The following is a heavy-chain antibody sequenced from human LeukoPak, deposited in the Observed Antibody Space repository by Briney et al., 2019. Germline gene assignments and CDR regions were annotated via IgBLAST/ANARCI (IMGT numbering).Heavy chain of an antibody. J-gene: IGHJ6*03. CDR3: ATMGLYITMVRGVIPYYYMGV. CDR1: GYTLTELS. V-gene: IGHV1-24*01. Sequence: GASVKVSCKVSGYTLTELSMHWVRQAPGKGLEWMGGFDPEDGETIYAQKFQGRVTMTEDTSTDTAYMELSSLRSEDTAVYHCATMGLYITMVRGVIPYYYMGVWGKGTTVTVSS. CDR2: FDPEDGET. D-gene: IGHD3-10*01.